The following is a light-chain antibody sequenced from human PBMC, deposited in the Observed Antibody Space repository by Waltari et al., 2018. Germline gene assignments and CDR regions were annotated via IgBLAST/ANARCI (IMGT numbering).Light chain of an antibody. CDR2: LHS. V-gene: IGLV1-44*01. J-gene: IGLJ3*02. Sequence: QSVLTQPPSVSGTPGQRVTISCSGSSSNTEFNPVNGYQQLPGTAPKLLIYLHSQRPSGVPDRFSGSKSGTSASLAISGLQSRDEADYYCATWDDTLNGPVFGGGTKLSVL. CDR1: SSNTEFNP. CDR3: ATWDDTLNGPV.